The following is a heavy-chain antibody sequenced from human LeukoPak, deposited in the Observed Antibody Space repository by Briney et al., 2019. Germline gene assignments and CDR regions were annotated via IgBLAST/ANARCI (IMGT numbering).Heavy chain of an antibody. V-gene: IGHV4-34*01. J-gene: IGHJ6*03. CDR2: INHSGST. D-gene: IGHD3-22*01. CDR3: ARAPSSGYYYYYYYYMDV. CDR1: GGSFSGYY. Sequence: SETLSLTCAVYGGSFSGYYWSWIRQPPGKGLEWSWEINHSGSTNYNPSLKSRVTISVDTSKNQFSLKLSSVTAAATAVYYCARAPSSGYYYYYYYYMDVWGKGTTVTVSS.